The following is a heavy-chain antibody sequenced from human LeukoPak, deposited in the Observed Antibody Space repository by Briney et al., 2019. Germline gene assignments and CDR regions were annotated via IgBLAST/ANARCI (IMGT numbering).Heavy chain of an antibody. CDR3: ARDLGVGYSSGWYGNNWFDP. V-gene: IGHV1-18*01. J-gene: IGHJ5*02. CDR2: ISAYNGNT. CDR1: GYTFTSYG. D-gene: IGHD6-19*01. Sequence: ASVKVSCKASGYTFTSYGISWVRQAPGQGLEWMGWISAYNGNTNYAQKFQGWVTMTRDTSISTAYMELSRLRSDDTAVYYCARDLGVGYSSGWYGNNWFDPWGQGTLVTVSS.